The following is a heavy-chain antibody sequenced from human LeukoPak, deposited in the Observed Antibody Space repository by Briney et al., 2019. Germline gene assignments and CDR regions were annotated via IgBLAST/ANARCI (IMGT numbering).Heavy chain of an antibody. CDR2: ISSSYSTT. Sequence: GGSLRLSCAASGFTFSSYSMNWVRQAPGKGLEWVSYISSSYSTTYYADSVKGRFTISRDDAKNSLYLQMNSLRDEDTAVFYCARILSGSGSYGAFDIWGHGTMVTVSS. CDR1: GFTFSSYS. J-gene: IGHJ3*02. CDR3: ARILSGSGSYGAFDI. D-gene: IGHD1-26*01. V-gene: IGHV3-48*02.